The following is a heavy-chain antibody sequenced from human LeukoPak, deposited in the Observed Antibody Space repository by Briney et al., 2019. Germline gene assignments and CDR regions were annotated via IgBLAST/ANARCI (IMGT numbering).Heavy chain of an antibody. CDR1: GGSLSSYY. J-gene: IGHJ5*02. V-gene: IGHV4-4*07. CDR3: ARVPGPNWFDP. CDR2: IYTSGST. Sequence: SETLSLTCTVSGGSLSSYYWSWIRQPAGKGLEWIGRIYTSGSTNYNPSLKSRVTISVDTSKNHFTLKLSSVTAADTALYYCARVPGPNWFDPWGQGTLVTVSS.